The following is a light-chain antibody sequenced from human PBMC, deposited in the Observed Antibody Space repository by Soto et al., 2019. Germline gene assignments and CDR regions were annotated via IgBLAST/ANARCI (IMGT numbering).Light chain of an antibody. J-gene: IGLJ3*02. CDR3: TSYVGNDIWV. CDR2: EVT. V-gene: IGLV2-8*01. CDR1: SSDVGAYKY. Sequence: QSALTQPPSASGSPGQSVTISCTGTSSDVGAYKYVSWYQQYPGKAPKLMIYEVTKRPSGVPDRFSGPKSDNTASLTVSGLQAEDEADYYCTSYVGNDIWVFGGGTKVTVL.